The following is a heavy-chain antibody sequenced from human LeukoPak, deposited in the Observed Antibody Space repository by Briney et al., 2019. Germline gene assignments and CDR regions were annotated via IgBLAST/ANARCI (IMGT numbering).Heavy chain of an antibody. D-gene: IGHD2-21*01. V-gene: IGHV4-59*08. CDR3: ARHRFASPLDS. CDR1: GVSSSSSY. J-gene: IGHJ4*02. Sequence: PSETLSLTCTVSGVSSSSSYWSWIRQPPGKGLEWIGYIFYTGDSNHNPSFKIRVSISLDTSKHQLSLKLSSVTAADTAVYYCARHRFASPLDSWGQGTLVTVSS. CDR2: IFYTGDS.